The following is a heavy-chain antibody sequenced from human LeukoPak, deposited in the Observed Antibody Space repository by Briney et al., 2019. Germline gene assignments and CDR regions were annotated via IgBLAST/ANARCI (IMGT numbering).Heavy chain of an antibody. CDR1: GGSFSSYY. Sequence: KPSETLYLTCAVYGGSFSSYYWSWIRQPPGKGLEWIGEINHSGSINYNTSLKSRVTISVDTSKNQFSLKLSSVTAADTAVYYCARGGGYSYGNWFDPWGQGTLVTVSS. V-gene: IGHV4-34*01. CDR2: INHSGSI. D-gene: IGHD5-18*01. J-gene: IGHJ5*02. CDR3: ARGGGYSYGNWFDP.